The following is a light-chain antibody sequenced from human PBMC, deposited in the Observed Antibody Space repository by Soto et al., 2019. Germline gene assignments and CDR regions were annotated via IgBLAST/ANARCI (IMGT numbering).Light chain of an antibody. CDR1: SSNIGANP. V-gene: IGLV1-44*01. Sequence: QSVLTQPPSASGTPGQRVTISCSGSSSNIGANPVNWYQQLPGTAPKLLIYNNDQRPSGVPDRFSASKSGTSASLAISGLRSEDEADYYCEAWIDSLYGALFGGGTKLTV. CDR2: NND. J-gene: IGLJ2*01. CDR3: EAWIDSLYGAL.